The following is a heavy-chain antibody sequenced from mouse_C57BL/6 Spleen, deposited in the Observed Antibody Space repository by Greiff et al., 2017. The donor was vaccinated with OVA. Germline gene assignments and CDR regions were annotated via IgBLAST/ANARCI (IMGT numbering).Heavy chain of an antibody. CDR3: AREAGSSYWYFDV. J-gene: IGHJ1*03. Sequence: EVMLVESEGGLVQPGSSMKLSCTASGFTFSDYYMAWVRQVPEKGLEWVANINYDGSSTYYLDSLKSRFIISRDNAKNILYLQMSSLKSEDTATYYCAREAGSSYWYFDVWGTGTTVTVSS. CDR2: INYDGSST. V-gene: IGHV5-16*01. D-gene: IGHD1-1*01. CDR1: GFTFSDYY.